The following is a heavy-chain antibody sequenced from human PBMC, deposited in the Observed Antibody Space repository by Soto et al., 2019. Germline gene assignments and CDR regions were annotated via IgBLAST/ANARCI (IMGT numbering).Heavy chain of an antibody. CDR1: GFTFSSYG. J-gene: IGHJ4*02. CDR2: IWYDGSNK. D-gene: IGHD3-10*01. CDR3: ARELRVRGVIKSAGSDY. V-gene: IGHV3-33*01. Sequence: GGSLRLSCAASGFTFSSYGMHWVRQAPGKGLEWVAVIWYDGSNKYYADSVKGRFTISRDNSKNTLYLQMNSLRAEDTAVYYCARELRVRGVIKSAGSDYWGPGTLVTVSS.